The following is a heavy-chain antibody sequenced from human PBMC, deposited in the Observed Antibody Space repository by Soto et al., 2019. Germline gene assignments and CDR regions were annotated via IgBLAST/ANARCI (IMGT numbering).Heavy chain of an antibody. Sequence: PSETLSLACSVSGGGSISHPYWTWIRQPPGKGLEWIGHMSKSGSTRYNPSLKSRVTFSVDTSKNQFSLKLSSVTAADTAVYYCARKKGYSYGPHYFDYWGQGTRVTVSS. D-gene: IGHD5-18*01. CDR1: GGGSISHPY. CDR3: ARKKGYSYGPHYFDY. J-gene: IGHJ4*02. V-gene: IGHV4-59*11. CDR2: MSKSGST.